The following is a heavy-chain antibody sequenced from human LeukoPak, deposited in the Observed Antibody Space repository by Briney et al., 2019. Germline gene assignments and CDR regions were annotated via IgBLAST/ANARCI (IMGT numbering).Heavy chain of an antibody. CDR2: ISYDGSNK. V-gene: IGHV3-30*04. CDR3: ARGVYSSSWYRRPYFDY. D-gene: IGHD6-13*01. CDR1: GFTFSSYA. J-gene: IGHJ4*02. Sequence: GGSLRLSCAASGFTFSSYAMHWVRQAPGKGLEWVAGISYDGSNKYYADSVKGRFTISRDNSKNTLYLQMNSLRAEDTAVYYCARGVYSSSWYRRPYFDYWGQGTLVTVSS.